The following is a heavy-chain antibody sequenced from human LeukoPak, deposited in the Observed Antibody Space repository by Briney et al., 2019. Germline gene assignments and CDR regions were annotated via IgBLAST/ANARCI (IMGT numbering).Heavy chain of an antibody. D-gene: IGHD3-3*01. CDR2: INSDGGST. V-gene: IGHV3-74*01. Sequence: GGSLRLSCAASGFTFSSYWMHWVRQAPGKGLVWVSRINSDGGSTSYADSVKGRFTISRDNAKNTLYLQMNSLRAEDTAVYYCARDSKTYYDFWSGPGGYFDLWGPGTLVTVSS. CDR3: ARDSKTYYDFWSGPGGYFDL. CDR1: GFTFSSYW. J-gene: IGHJ2*01.